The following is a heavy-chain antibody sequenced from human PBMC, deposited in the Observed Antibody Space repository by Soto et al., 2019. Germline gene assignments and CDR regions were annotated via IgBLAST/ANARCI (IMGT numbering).Heavy chain of an antibody. CDR1: GASISGFY. CDR3: VRDGTKTLRDWFDP. CDR2: IYATGTT. V-gene: IGHV4-4*07. Sequence: ETLCLTCTVSGASISGFYWNWIRKSAGKGLEWIGRIYATGTTDYNPSLKSRVMMSVDTSKKQFSLKLRSVTAADTAVYYCVRDGTKTLRDWFDPWGQGISVTVSS. D-gene: IGHD1-1*01. J-gene: IGHJ5*02.